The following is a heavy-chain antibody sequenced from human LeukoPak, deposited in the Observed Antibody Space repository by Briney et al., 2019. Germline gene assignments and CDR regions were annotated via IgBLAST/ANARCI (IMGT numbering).Heavy chain of an antibody. CDR2: ISWNSGSI. D-gene: IGHD1-20*01. CDR1: GFTFDDYA. J-gene: IGHJ6*02. V-gene: IGHV3-9*01. CDR3: AKGITGTRGDYYYYGMDV. Sequence: PGGSLRLSCAASGFTFDDYAMHWVRQAPGKGLEWVSGISWNSGSIGYADSVKGRFTISRDNAKNSLYLQMNSLRAEDTALYYCAKGITGTRGDYYYYGMDVWGQGTTATVSS.